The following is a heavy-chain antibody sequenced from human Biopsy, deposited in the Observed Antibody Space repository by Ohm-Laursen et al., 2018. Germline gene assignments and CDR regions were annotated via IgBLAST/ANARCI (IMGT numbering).Heavy chain of an antibody. CDR2: IWYDGTNK. D-gene: IGHD1-14*01. V-gene: IGHV3-33*07. CDR1: GFSFSTYG. J-gene: IGHJ6*02. CDR3: ARSPGRDRMDV. Sequence: SLRLSCSASGFSFSTYGIYWVRQAPGKGLEWVAAIWYDGTNKYYAESVKGRLTISRDNSKNTLYLQTNSLRAEDTAVYHCARSPGRDRMDVWGQGTTVIVSS.